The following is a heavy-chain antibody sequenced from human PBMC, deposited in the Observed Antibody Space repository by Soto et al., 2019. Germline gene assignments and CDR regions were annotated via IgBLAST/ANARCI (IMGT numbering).Heavy chain of an antibody. J-gene: IGHJ6*02. CDR3: ARDTGYGDYVDYGMDV. CDR1: GASISSYY. CDR2: IYYSGST. D-gene: IGHD4-17*01. Sequence: ESLSPTCTVSGASISSYYWSWIWQPPGKGLEWIGYIYYSGSTNYNPSLKSRVTISVDTSKNQFSLKLSSVTAADTAVYYCARDTGYGDYVDYGMDVWGQGTKVTVSS. V-gene: IGHV4-59*01.